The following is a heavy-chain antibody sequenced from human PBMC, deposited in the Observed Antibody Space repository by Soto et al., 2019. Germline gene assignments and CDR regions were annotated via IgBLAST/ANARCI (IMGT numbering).Heavy chain of an antibody. V-gene: IGHV3-33*01. CDR1: GFTFSSYG. CDR3: ARDLTPYYDFWGGGLDY. Sequence: GGSLRLSCAASGFTFSSYGMHWVRQAPGKGLEWVAVIWYDGSNKYYADSVKGRFTISRDNSKNTLYLQMNSLRAEDTAVYYWARDLTPYYDFWGGGLDYWGQGTLVTVSS. J-gene: IGHJ4*02. D-gene: IGHD3-3*01. CDR2: IWYDGSNK.